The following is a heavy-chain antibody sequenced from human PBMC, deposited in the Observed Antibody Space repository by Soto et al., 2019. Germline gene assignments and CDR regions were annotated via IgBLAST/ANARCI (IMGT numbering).Heavy chain of an antibody. Sequence: GGSLRLSCTASGVTFGDYAMSWFRQAPGKGLEWVGFIRSKAYGGTTEYAASVKGRFTISRDDSKSIAYLQMNSLKTEDTAVYYCTRARTPTDIVVVVAAYGGDAFDIWGQGTMVTVSS. D-gene: IGHD2-15*01. CDR1: GVTFGDYA. J-gene: IGHJ3*02. V-gene: IGHV3-49*03. CDR3: TRARTPTDIVVVVAAYGGDAFDI. CDR2: IRSKAYGGTT.